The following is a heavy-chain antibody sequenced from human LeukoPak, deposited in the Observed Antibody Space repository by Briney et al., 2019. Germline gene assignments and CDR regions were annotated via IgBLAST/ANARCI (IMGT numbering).Heavy chain of an antibody. CDR1: GGSFSGYY. D-gene: IGHD2-8*02. Sequence: PSETLSLTCAVYGGSFSGYYWYWIRQPPGEGLEWIGEINHSGSTNYNPSLKGRVTISVDTSKNQFSLKLSSVTAADTAVYYCARGRFGGVTYWGQGTLVTVSS. V-gene: IGHV4-34*01. CDR2: INHSGST. J-gene: IGHJ4*02. CDR3: ARGRFGGVTY.